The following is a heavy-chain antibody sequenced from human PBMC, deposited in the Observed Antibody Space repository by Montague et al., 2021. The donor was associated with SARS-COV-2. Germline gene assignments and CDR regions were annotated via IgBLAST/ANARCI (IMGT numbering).Heavy chain of an antibody. D-gene: IGHD6-13*01. CDR3: ARETVAAGIDY. V-gene: IGHV3-33*01. CDR1: GFTFSSYG. Sequence: SRRLSWSASGFTFSSYGMHWVRQAPGKGLEWVAVIWYDGSNKYYADSVKGRFTISRDNSKNTLYLQMNSLRAEDTAVYYCARETVAAGIDYWGQGTLVTVSS. J-gene: IGHJ4*02. CDR2: IWYDGSNK.